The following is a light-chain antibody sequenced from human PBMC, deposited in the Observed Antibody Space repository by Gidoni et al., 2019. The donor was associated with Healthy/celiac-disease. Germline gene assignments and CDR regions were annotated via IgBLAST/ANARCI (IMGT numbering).Light chain of an antibody. CDR1: SSDVGGSNY. Sequence: SALTQPRSVPGSPGQSATISCTGTSSDVGGSNYVSWYQQHPGKAPKLMIYDVSKRPSGVPDRFSGSKSGNTASLTISGLQAEDEADYCCCSYAGSWVFGGGTKLTVL. CDR2: DVS. CDR3: CSYAGSWV. V-gene: IGLV2-11*01. J-gene: IGLJ3*02.